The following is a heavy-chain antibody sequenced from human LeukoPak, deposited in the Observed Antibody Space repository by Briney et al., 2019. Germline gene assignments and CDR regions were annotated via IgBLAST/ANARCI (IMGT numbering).Heavy chain of an antibody. V-gene: IGHV3-53*01. Sequence: SGGSLRLSCAASGFTVSSNYMSWVRQAPGKGLEWVSVIYSGGSTYYADSVKGRFTISRDNSKNTLYLQMNSLRAEGTAVYYCARARPGYSSGWYLDYWGQGTLVTVSS. CDR3: ARARPGYSSGWYLDY. D-gene: IGHD6-19*01. CDR2: IYSGGST. J-gene: IGHJ4*02. CDR1: GFTVSSNY.